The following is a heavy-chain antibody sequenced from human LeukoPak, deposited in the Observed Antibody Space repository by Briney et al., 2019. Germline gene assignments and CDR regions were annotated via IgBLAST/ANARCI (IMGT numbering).Heavy chain of an antibody. CDR2: IYYSGST. J-gene: IGHJ3*02. Sequence: SETLSLTCTVSGGSISSYYWSWIRQPPGKGLEWIGYIYYSGSTNYNPSLKSRVTISVDTSKNQFSLKLSSVTAADTAVYYCARGARIMITFGGVRGAFDIWGQGTMVIVPS. D-gene: IGHD3-16*01. CDR3: ARGARIMITFGGVRGAFDI. V-gene: IGHV4-59*01. CDR1: GGSISSYY.